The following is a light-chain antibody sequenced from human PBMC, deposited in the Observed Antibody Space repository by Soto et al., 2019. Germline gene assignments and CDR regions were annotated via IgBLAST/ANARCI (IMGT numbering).Light chain of an antibody. CDR1: SGHSSYI. CDR2: LNGSGSY. Sequence: QSVLTQSSSASASLGSSVKLTCTLSSGHSSYIIAWHQQQPGKAPRYLMKLNGSGSYNKGSGVPDRFSGSSGGADRYLTITNRLYEDEADDYCENWGSNGLTVFGGGTKVTVL. J-gene: IGLJ3*02. V-gene: IGLV4-60*02. CDR3: ENWGSNGLTV.